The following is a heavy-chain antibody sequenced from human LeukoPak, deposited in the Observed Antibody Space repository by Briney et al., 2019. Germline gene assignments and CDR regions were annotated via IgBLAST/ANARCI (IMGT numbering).Heavy chain of an antibody. CDR2: ISWNSGGI. CDR1: GFSFDDYA. V-gene: IGHV3-9*01. CDR3: ARGSGGTGVYWCFDL. Sequence: PGGSLRLSCAASGFSFDDYAMHWVRQAPGKGLEWVSRISWNSGGIDYADSVKGRFTISKDNAKNSLYLQMNSLRPEDTALYYCARGSGGTGVYWCFDLWGRGTLVSVFS. J-gene: IGHJ2*01. D-gene: IGHD1/OR15-1a*01.